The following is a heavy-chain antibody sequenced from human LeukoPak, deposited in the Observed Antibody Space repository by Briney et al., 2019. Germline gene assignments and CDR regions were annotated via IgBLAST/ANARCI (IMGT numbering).Heavy chain of an antibody. Sequence: GGSLRLSCVASGFTLSTYGMHWVRQAPGKGLEGVAFIRFDGSDKFYGDPVKGRFTTSRDNSKNTLYLQMSRLRVEDTAVYYCAKDLDCSGGTCHKAFDCWGQGTLVTVSS. J-gene: IGHJ4*02. D-gene: IGHD2-15*01. CDR2: IRFDGSDK. CDR1: GFTLSTYG. V-gene: IGHV3-30*02. CDR3: AKDLDCSGGTCHKAFDC.